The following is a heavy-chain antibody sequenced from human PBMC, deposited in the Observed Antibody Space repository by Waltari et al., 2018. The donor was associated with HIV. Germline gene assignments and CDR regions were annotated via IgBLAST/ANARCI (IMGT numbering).Heavy chain of an antibody. CDR3: ARLKSAPPGIAAAGTGGVGY. J-gene: IGHJ4*02. V-gene: IGHV4-39*01. D-gene: IGHD6-13*01. CDR2: IYYSGST. CDR1: GGSISSSSYY. Sequence: QLQLQESGPGLVKPSETLSLTCTVSGGSISSSSYYWGWIRQPPGKGLEWIGSIYYSGSTYYNPSLKSRVTISVDTSKNQFSLKLSSVTAADTAVYYCARLKSAPPGIAAAGTGGVGYWGQGTLVTVSS.